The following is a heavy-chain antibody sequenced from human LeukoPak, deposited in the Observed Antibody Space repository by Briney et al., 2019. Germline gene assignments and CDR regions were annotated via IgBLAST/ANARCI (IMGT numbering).Heavy chain of an antibody. CDR2: ISSSGSTI. CDR1: GHTYSSYE. CDR3: ARLLYYGMDV. J-gene: IGHJ6*02. V-gene: IGHV3-48*03. Sequence: GRSLGLSCAASGHTYSSYEMNWVRQASGKGLVGVSYISSSGSTIYYAESVKGRFTISRDNAKNSLYLQMNSLRAEDTAVYYCARLLYYGMDVWGQGTTVTVSS.